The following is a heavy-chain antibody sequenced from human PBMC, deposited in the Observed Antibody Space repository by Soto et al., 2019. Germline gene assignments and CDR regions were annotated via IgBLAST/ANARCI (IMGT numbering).Heavy chain of an antibody. V-gene: IGHV3-23*01. Sequence: PGRSLRLSCAAAGFTFSSYAMSWVRQAPGKGLEWVSGISASGGKTYYGDSVKGRFTISRDNSKNTMYLQMNSLRVEDTAVYKCAKDWDLLRAFDLWGQGTMVTVSS. J-gene: IGHJ3*01. CDR2: ISASGGKT. CDR3: AKDWDLLRAFDL. CDR1: GFTFSSYA. D-gene: IGHD1-26*01.